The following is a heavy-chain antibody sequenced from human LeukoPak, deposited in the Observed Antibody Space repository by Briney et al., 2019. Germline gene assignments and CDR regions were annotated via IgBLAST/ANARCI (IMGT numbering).Heavy chain of an antibody. V-gene: IGHV4-59*12. Sequence: SETLSLTCTVYGGSISSYYWSWIRQPPGKGLEWIGSIYYSGSTYYNPSLKSRVTISVDTSKNQFSLKLSSVTAADTAVYYCAREARYQLLVSYAFDIWGQGTMVTVSS. D-gene: IGHD2-2*01. CDR2: IYYSGST. CDR3: AREARYQLLVSYAFDI. J-gene: IGHJ3*02. CDR1: GGSISSYY.